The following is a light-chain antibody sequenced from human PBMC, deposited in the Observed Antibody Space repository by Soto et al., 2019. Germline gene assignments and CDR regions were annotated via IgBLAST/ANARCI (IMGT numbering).Light chain of an antibody. CDR3: QQYNSYWT. CDR2: KAS. V-gene: IGKV1-5*03. J-gene: IGKJ1*01. Sequence: DIQSAPSPSVLSASVGDTVTITCRASQALSNYLAWYQQKPGKAPKLLIYKASTLKSGVPSRFSGSGSGTEFTLTISSLQPDDFATYYCQQYNSYWTFGQGTKVDIK. CDR1: QALSNY.